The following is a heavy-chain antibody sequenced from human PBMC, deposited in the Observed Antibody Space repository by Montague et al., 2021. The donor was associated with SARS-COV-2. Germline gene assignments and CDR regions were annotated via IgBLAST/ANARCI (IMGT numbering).Heavy chain of an antibody. J-gene: IGHJ4*02. D-gene: IGHD4-17*01. Sequence: SETLSLTCAVYGGSFSGYYWSWIRQHPGKGLEWIGEINHSGSTNYNPSLKSRVTISVDTSKNQFSLKLSSVTAADTAVYYCARGSTVTHYWGQGTLVTVSS. CDR1: GGSFSGYY. CDR2: INHSGST. V-gene: IGHV4-34*01. CDR3: ARGSTVTHY.